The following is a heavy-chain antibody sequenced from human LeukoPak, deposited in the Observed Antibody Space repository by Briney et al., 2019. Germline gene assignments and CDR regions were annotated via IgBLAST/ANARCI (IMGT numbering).Heavy chain of an antibody. CDR2: IYHSGST. J-gene: IGHJ5*02. D-gene: IGHD3-9*01. CDR1: GGSFSGYY. Sequence: PSETLSLTCAVYGGSFSGYYWSWIRQPPGKGLEWIGSIYHSGSTYYNPSLKSRVTISVDTSKNQFSLKLSPVTAADTAVYYCARDEVPFYDILTGYYRNWFDPWGQGTLVTVSS. V-gene: IGHV4-34*01. CDR3: ARDEVPFYDILTGYYRNWFDP.